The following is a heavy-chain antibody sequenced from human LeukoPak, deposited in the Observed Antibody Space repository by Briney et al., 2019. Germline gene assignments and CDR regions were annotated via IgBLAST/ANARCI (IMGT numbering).Heavy chain of an antibody. J-gene: IGHJ5*02. V-gene: IGHV3-48*02. CDR3: ARDFGR. CDR2: ISDSGSTI. Sequence: GGSLRLSCAASGFTFGTYTMNWVRQAPGKGLEWVSYISDSGSTIYYADSVKGRFTISRDIAKNSLYLQMSSLSDEDTAIYYCARDFGRWGQGTLVTVSS. CDR1: GFTFGTYT.